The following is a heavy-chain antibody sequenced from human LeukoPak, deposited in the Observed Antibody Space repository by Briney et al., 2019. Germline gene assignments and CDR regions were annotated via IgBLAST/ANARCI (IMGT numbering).Heavy chain of an antibody. J-gene: IGHJ4*02. V-gene: IGHV3-30-3*01. CDR1: GFTFSSYA. CDR2: ISYDGSNK. D-gene: IGHD5-12*01. Sequence: GGSLRLSCAASGFTFSSYAMHWVRQAPGKGLEWVAVISYDGSNKYYADSVKGRFIISRDNSKNTLYLQMNSLRAEDTAVYYCARVPSSGYDLQGFDYWGQGTLVTVSS. CDR3: ARVPSSGYDLQGFDY.